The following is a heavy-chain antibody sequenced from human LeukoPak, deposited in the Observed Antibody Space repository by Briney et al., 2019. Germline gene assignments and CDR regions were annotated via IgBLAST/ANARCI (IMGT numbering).Heavy chain of an antibody. CDR3: ARHRVGMDV. Sequence: PSETLSLLCTVSGASISSYYWGWIRQPPGKGLEWIGYIYYSGSTNYNPSLKSRVTISVDTSKNQFSLKLSSVTAADTAVYYCARHRVGMDVWGQGTTVTVSS. CDR1: GASISSYY. V-gene: IGHV4-59*08. CDR2: IYYSGST. J-gene: IGHJ6*02.